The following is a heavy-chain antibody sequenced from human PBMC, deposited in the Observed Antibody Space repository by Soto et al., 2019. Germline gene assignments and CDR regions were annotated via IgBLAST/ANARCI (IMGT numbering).Heavy chain of an antibody. CDR3: ARGRDGDY. V-gene: IGHV1-18*01. CDR1: GYTFTSYG. Sequence: QVHLVQSGAEVKKPGASVKVSCKASGYTFTSYGITWVRQAPGQGLEWMGWISAHNGNTDYAQKLQGRVIVTRDTSTSPAYMELRSLISDDTAVYYCARGRDGDYWGQGALVTVSS. J-gene: IGHJ4*02. CDR2: ISAHNGNT. D-gene: IGHD6-6*01.